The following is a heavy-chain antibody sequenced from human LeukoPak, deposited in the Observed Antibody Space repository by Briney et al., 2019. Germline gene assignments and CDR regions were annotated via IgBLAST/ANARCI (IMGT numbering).Heavy chain of an antibody. D-gene: IGHD6-19*01. Sequence: ASVKVSCKASGYTFTGYYIHWVRQAPGQGLEWMGRINPNSGGTNYAQKFQGRVTMPRDTSISTAYMELSRLRSDDTAVYYCARSSSGWSLYYFDYWGQGTLVTVSS. V-gene: IGHV1-2*06. CDR2: INPNSGGT. J-gene: IGHJ4*02. CDR3: ARSSSGWSLYYFDY. CDR1: GYTFTGYY.